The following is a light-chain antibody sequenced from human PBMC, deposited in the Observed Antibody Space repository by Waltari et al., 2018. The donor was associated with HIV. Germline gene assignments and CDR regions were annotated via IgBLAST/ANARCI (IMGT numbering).Light chain of an antibody. CDR3: EAWDYTLKETL. CDR1: TSNIETQW. V-gene: IGLV1-47*01. Sequence: QSVLTQPPSASGTPGQTVTISCSGSTSNIETQWVYWYQQLPGTAPKLLIYRNYKRPSGVPERFSVSKSGASASLVISGLRSEDEADYYCEAWDYTLKETLFGGGTKLTVL. J-gene: IGLJ3*02. CDR2: RNY.